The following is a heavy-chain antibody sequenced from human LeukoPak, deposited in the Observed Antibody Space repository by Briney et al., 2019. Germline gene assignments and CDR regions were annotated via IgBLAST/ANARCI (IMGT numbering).Heavy chain of an antibody. D-gene: IGHD3-16*02. Sequence: ASVTVSFKASGYTFTSYDINWVRQAPGQGLEWMGWMNPNSGNTGYAQKFQGRVTMTRNTSISTAYMELSSLRSEDTAVYYCARGHSMITFGGVIVGGYYYYGMDVWGQGTTVTVSS. CDR3: ARGHSMITFGGVIVGGYYYYGMDV. V-gene: IGHV1-8*01. CDR1: GYTFTSYD. CDR2: MNPNSGNT. J-gene: IGHJ6*02.